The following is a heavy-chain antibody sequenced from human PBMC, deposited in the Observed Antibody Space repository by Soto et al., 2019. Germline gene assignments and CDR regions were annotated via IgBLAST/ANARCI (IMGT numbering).Heavy chain of an antibody. CDR1: CGSFSGSY. J-gene: IGHJ6*02. CDR2: INHSGST. CDR3: ARGQAKKGPLVYYYYGMDV. Sequence: PSETLALTCAFYCGSFSGSYSTCIRQPPCQWPEWIGEINHSGSTNYTPSLKSRVTISVDTSKNQFFLKLNSVTAADTAVYYCARGQAKKGPLVYYYYGMDVWGQGTTVTVSS. V-gene: IGHV4-34*01. D-gene: IGHD5-12*01.